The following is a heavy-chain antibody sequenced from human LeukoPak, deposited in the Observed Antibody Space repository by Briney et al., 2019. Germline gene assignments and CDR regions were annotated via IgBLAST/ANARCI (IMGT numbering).Heavy chain of an antibody. D-gene: IGHD1-1*01. CDR2: ISSSGGST. Sequence: PGGPLRLSCAASGFTFSSYAMSWVRQAPGKGLEYVSVISSSGGSTHYRDSVKGRFTISRDNSKNTLYLQMNSLRVEDTAVYYCAKDGTTTITFDYWGQGTLVTVSS. J-gene: IGHJ4*02. V-gene: IGHV3-23*01. CDR1: GFTFSSYA. CDR3: AKDGTTTITFDY.